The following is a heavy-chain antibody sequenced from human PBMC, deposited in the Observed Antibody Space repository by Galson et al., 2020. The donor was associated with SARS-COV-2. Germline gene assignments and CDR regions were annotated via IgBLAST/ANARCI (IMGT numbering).Heavy chain of an antibody. CDR1: GFTFSNYW. Sequence: GGSLRLSCAASGFTFSNYWMHWVRQVPGKGLVWVSRIKSDGSITTYADSVKGRFTISRDNAKNTLYLQMNSLRVEDTAVYYCARAKHKFDMWGRGTKVIVSS. J-gene: IGHJ3*02. V-gene: IGHV3-74*01. CDR3: ARAKHKFDM. CDR2: IKSDGSIT. D-gene: IGHD2-21*01.